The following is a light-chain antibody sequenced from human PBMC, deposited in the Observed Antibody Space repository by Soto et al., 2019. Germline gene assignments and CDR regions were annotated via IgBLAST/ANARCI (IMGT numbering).Light chain of an antibody. CDR2: DVS. CDR1: SSDVGAYNY. CDR3: CSYAGSYSFDVV. Sequence: QSALTQPRSVSGSPGQSVTIFCTGTSSDVGAYNYVSWYQQHPGKAPKLIISDVSKRPSGVPDRFSGSKSGNTASLTISGLQAEDEADYYCCSYAGSYSFDVVIGGGTKLTVL. V-gene: IGLV2-11*01. J-gene: IGLJ2*01.